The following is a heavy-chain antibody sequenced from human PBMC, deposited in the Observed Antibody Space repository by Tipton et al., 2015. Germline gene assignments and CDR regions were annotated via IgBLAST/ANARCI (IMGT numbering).Heavy chain of an antibody. CDR2: ISTYNGNT. CDR1: GYTFTNYP. Sequence: QSGPEVKKPGSSVKVSCKTSGYTFTNYPITWVRQAPGQGLEWMGWISTYNGNTNYAQNLQGRLTMTTDTSTSTAYMELRSLRSDDTAVYYCARAPTPGGNSHYYYGLDVWGQGTTVAVSS. D-gene: IGHD4-23*01. J-gene: IGHJ6*02. V-gene: IGHV1-18*01. CDR3: ARAPTPGGNSHYYYGLDV.